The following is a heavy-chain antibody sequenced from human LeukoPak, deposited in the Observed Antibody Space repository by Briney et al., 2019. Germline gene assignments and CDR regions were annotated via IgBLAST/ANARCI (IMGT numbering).Heavy chain of an antibody. Sequence: SETLSLTCTVSGGSITSYYWSWIRQPPGKGLEWIGYIYHSGSTHYNPSLKSRVTILVDTSKNQFSLKLSSVTAADTAVYYCARGYYDSSGYSTPFDYWGQGTLVTVSS. CDR3: ARGYYDSSGYSTPFDY. J-gene: IGHJ4*02. V-gene: IGHV4-59*13. D-gene: IGHD3-22*01. CDR1: GGSITSYY. CDR2: IYHSGST.